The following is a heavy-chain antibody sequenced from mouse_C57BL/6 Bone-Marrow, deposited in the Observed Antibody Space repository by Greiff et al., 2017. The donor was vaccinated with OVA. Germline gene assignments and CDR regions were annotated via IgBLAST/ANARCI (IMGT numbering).Heavy chain of an antibody. V-gene: IGHV5-4*01. CDR3: ARGYGNYN. Sequence: EVHLVESGGGLVKPGGSLKLSCAASGFTFSSYAMSWVRQTPEKRLAWVATISDGGSYTYYPDNVKGRFTISRDNAKNNLYLQMSHLKSEDTAMYYCARGYGNYNWGQGTTLTVSS. CDR2: ISDGGSYT. J-gene: IGHJ2*01. D-gene: IGHD2-1*01. CDR1: GFTFSSYA.